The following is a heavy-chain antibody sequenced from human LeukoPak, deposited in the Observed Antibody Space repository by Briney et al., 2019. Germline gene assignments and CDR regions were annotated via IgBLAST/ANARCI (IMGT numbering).Heavy chain of an antibody. J-gene: IGHJ4*02. CDR2: LYNSGST. CDR3: ARAKPNWSPPDY. CDR1: GGSITSNF. V-gene: IGHV4-59*08. Sequence: PSETLSLICTVSGGSITSNFWSWIRQPPGKGLEWIGYLYNSGSTSYNPSLKSRATISGDTSTNQFSLKLNSVTAADTAIYYCARAKPNWSPPDYWGQGTLVTVSS. D-gene: IGHD1-1*01.